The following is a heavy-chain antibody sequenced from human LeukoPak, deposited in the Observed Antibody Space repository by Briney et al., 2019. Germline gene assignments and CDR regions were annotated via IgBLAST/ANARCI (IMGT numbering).Heavy chain of an antibody. Sequence: GGSRRLSCAASGFSFSNYWMSWVRQPPGKGLEGLANIKEDGSAMSSVDSVKGGFTISRDNPKNPLYWQMTVWGAGATAVYYCSIDWLTSGNLGRAMDVRGQGRTVSVRS. J-gene: IGHJ6*01. CDR2: IKEDGSAM. D-gene: IGHD4-23*01. CDR1: GFSFSNYW. V-gene: IGHV3-7*05. CDR3: SIDWLTSGNLGRAMDV.